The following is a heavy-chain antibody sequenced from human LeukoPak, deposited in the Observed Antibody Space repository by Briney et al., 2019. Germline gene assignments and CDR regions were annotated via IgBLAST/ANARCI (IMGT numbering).Heavy chain of an antibody. V-gene: IGHV1-18*01. CDR1: GYTFTSYG. D-gene: IGHD5-24*01. CDR2: ISAYNGNT. CDR3: ADSPTGRDGYNSMFDP. J-gene: IGHJ5*02. Sequence: GASVKVSCKASGYTFTSYGISWVRQAPGQGLEWMGWISAYNGNTNYAQKLQGRVTMTTDTSTSTAYMELRSLRSDDTAVYYCADSPTGRDGYNSMFDPWGQGTLVTVSS.